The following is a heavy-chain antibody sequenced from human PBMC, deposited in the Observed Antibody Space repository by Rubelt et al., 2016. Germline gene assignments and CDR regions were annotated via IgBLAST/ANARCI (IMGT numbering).Heavy chain of an antibody. J-gene: IGHJ5*02. D-gene: IGHD3-3*01. V-gene: IGHV3-7*01. CDR1: GFAFRDYA. CDR2: IRQDGSDK. CDR3: AREGEDFWT. Sequence: EVQLVESGGGLVQPGGSLRLSCAASGFAFRDYAMHWVRQAPGKGLEWVANIRQDGSDKEYADSVKGRFTISVDNAKNSVYLLMDSLGVEDTAVYYCAREGEDFWTWGQGTLVTVSS.